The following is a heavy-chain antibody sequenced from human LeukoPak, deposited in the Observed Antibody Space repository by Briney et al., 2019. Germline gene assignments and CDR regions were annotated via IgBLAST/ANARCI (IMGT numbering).Heavy chain of an antibody. CDR3: TTRSPARYCSDGACYSSADY. CDR2: IKSKVDGGTP. V-gene: IGHV3-15*01. J-gene: IGHJ4*02. CDR1: GFTFSSYA. Sequence: GGSLRLSCAASGFTFSSYAMSWVRQAPGKGLEWVGHIKSKVDGGTPDYVAPVKGRFTISRDDSRNTLYLQMSSLNTEDTAVYYCTTRSPARYCSDGACYSSADYWGQGTLVTVSS. D-gene: IGHD2-15*01.